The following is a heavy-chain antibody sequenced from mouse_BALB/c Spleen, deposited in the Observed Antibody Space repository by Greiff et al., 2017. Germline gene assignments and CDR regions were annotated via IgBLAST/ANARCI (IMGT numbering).Heavy chain of an antibody. V-gene: IGHV5-17*02. Sequence: EVQVVESGGGLVQPGGSRKLSCAASGFTFSSFGMHWVRQAPEKGLEWVAYISSGSSTIYYADTVKGRFTISRDNPKNTLFLQMTSLRSEDTAMYYCARSWLLPYWYFDVWGAGTTVTVSS. D-gene: IGHD2-3*01. CDR1: GFTFSSFG. CDR3: ARSWLLPYWYFDV. CDR2: ISSGSSTI. J-gene: IGHJ1*01.